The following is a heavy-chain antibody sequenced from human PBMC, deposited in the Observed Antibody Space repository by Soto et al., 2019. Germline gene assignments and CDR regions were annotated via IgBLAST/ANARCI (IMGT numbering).Heavy chain of an antibody. Sequence: QVQLVQSGAEVKKPGASVKVSCKASGYTFSDHDINWVRQATGQVPEWLGWMNPNSGDTGYAQNFQGRVTMTRDNSIRTAYMELSSLRSEDTAVYYCARVGGNWNDDYFDYWGQGTLVTVSS. CDR2: MNPNSGDT. D-gene: IGHD1-1*01. CDR1: GYTFSDHD. J-gene: IGHJ4*02. V-gene: IGHV1-8*01. CDR3: ARVGGNWNDDYFDY.